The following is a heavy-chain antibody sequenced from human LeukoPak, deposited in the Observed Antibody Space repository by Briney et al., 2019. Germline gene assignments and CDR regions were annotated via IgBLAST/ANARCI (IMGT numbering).Heavy chain of an antibody. J-gene: IGHJ6*03. CDR1: EITFSSHA. V-gene: IGHV3-23*01. CDR3: AKGGVPTGRDGYNYFYFYMEV. D-gene: IGHD5-24*01. CDR2: ICGSGDHT. Sequence: PGGSLRLSCAASEITFSSHAMNWVRQAPGKGLEWVSLICGSGDHTYYGDSFKGRFTISRDNSTNTLYLQMNSLKVEDTAVYYCAKGGVPTGRDGYNYFYFYMEVSGRGTTVTVSS.